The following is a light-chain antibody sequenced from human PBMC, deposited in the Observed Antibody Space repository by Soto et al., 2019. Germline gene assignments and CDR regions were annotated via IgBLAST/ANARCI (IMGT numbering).Light chain of an antibody. CDR1: QSVSRY. CDR2: DAS. V-gene: IGKV3-11*01. CDR3: QQRSNWPPFS. J-gene: IGKJ4*01. Sequence: EIVLTQSPDTLSVSPGERATLSCRASQSVSRYLAWYQQKPGQAPRLLIYDASNKATGIPARFSGSGSGTDYTLTISSLEPEDVAVYYCQQRSNWPPFSFGGGTKVDIK.